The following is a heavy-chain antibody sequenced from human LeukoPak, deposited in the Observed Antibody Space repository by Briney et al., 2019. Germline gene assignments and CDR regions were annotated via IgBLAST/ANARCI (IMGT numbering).Heavy chain of an antibody. J-gene: IGHJ4*02. CDR2: INPNSGGT. CDR3: ARANALYCSSTSCLFDY. D-gene: IGHD2-2*01. Sequence: ASVKVSCKASGYTFTDYYIHWVRQAPGQGLEWMAWINPNSGGTYYAQNFHDRITLTRDTSISTAYMELSRLRPDDTAIYYCARANALYCSSTSCLFDYWGQGTLVTVSS. CDR1: GYTFTDYY. V-gene: IGHV1-2*02.